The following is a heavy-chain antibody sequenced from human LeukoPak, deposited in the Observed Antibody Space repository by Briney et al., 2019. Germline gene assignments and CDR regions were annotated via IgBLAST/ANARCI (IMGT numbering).Heavy chain of an antibody. CDR3: ARFIAAAGTDY. V-gene: IGHV4-34*01. CDR2: INHSGST. D-gene: IGHD6-13*01. CDR1: GGSFSGYY. Sequence: SETLSHTCAVYGGSFSGYYWSWIRQPPGKGLEWIGEINHSGSTNYNPSLKSRVTISVDTSKNQFSLKLSSVTAADTAVYYCARFIAAAGTDYWGQGTLVTVSS. J-gene: IGHJ4*02.